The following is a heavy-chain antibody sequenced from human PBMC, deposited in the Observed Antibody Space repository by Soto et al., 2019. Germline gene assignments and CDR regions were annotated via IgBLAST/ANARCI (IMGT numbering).Heavy chain of an antibody. CDR2: IHHDGST. D-gene: IGHD4-17*01. V-gene: IGHV4-4*02. CDR1: GSSISSSNW. Sequence: QVQLQESGPGLVKPSGTLSLTCAVSGSSISSSNWWSWVRQPPGEGLEWIGEIHHDGSTNYNPSLKSXXTXSXXKSKNQFSLKLSSVTAADTAVYYCARKPYGVPFDCWGQGTLVTVSS. J-gene: IGHJ4*02. CDR3: ARKPYGVPFDC.